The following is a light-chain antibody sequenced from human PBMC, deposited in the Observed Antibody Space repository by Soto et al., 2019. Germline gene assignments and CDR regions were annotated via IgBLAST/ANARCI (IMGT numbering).Light chain of an antibody. V-gene: IGLV1-40*01. J-gene: IGLJ1*01. CDR2: GNS. Sequence: QPVLTQPPSVSGAPGQRVTISCTGSSSNIGAGYDVHWYQQLPGTAPKLLIYGNSNRPSGVPDRFSGSKSGTSASLAITGLQAEDEADSYCRSYDSSLSGYVFGTGTKLTVL. CDR3: RSYDSSLSGYV. CDR1: SSNIGAGYD.